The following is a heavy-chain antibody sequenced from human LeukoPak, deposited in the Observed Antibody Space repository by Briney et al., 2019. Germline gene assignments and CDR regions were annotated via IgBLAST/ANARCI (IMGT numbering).Heavy chain of an antibody. V-gene: IGHV3-23*01. CDR3: AKGLYSSSWYFDY. J-gene: IGHJ4*02. CDR1: GFTFSSYA. Sequence: GGSLRLSCAASGFTFSSYAMTWVRQAPGKGLEWVSSISGSGDNTYYADSVKGRFTVSRDNSKNTLYLQMNSLRAEDTVVYYCAKGLYSSSWYFDYWGQGTLVAVSS. CDR2: ISGSGDNT. D-gene: IGHD6-13*01.